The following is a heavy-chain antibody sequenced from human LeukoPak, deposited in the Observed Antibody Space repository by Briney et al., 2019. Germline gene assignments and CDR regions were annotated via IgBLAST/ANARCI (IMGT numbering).Heavy chain of an antibody. CDR1: AGSISSYY. CDR2: IFPSGSA. Sequence: SETLSLTCTVSAGSISSYYWTWIRQPPGKGLEWIGYIFPSGSAYYNPSLKTRVTISVDTSKNQFSLKLTSATAADTAVYYCARRHHYSYFMDVWGKGTTVTVSS. J-gene: IGHJ6*03. V-gene: IGHV4-4*09. CDR3: ARRHHYSYFMDV.